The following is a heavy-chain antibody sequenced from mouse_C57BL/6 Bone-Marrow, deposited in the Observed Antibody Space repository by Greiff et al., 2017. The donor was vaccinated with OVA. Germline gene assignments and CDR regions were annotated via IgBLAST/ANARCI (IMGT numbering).Heavy chain of an antibody. Sequence: EVKLVESGGGLVQPGGSLKLSCAASGFTFSDYGMAWVRQAPRTGPEWVAFISNLAYSIDYADTVTGRFTLSRENAKNTPYLERISLRSEDTAMDYCARQIFANAMDYWGQGTSVTVSS. CDR3: ARQIFANAMDY. V-gene: IGHV5-15*01. D-gene: IGHD6-1*01. J-gene: IGHJ4*01. CDR1: GFTFSDYG. CDR2: ISNLAYSI.